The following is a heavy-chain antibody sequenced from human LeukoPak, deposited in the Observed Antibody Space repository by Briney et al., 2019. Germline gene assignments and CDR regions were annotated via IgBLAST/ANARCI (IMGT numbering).Heavy chain of an antibody. D-gene: IGHD3-16*01. CDR1: GAYISSSY. J-gene: IGHJ4*02. Sequence: PSETLSLTCNVSGAYISSSYWSWIWQPPGKGLEWIGYIYYTGRTCYSPSLRRRVSMSADTSKNQISLKLSSVTAADTAVYYCARECGGRTVGECFTYWGQGTQVTVSS. CDR3: ARECGGRTVGECFTY. CDR2: IYYTGRT. V-gene: IGHV4-59*01.